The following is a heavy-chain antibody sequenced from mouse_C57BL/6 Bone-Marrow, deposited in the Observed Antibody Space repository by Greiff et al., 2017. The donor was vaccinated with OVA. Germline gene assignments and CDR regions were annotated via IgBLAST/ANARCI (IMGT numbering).Heavy chain of an antibody. CDR1: GFSLTSYG. CDR2: IWSGGST. Sequence: VKLEESGPGLVQPSQSLSITCTVSGFSLTSYGVHWVRQSPGKGLEWLGVIWSGGSTDYNAAFISRLSISKDNSKSQVFFKMNSLQADDTAIYYCARRGTTVVATPWYFDVWGTGTTVTVSS. CDR3: ARRGTTVVATPWYFDV. D-gene: IGHD1-1*01. V-gene: IGHV2-2*01. J-gene: IGHJ1*03.